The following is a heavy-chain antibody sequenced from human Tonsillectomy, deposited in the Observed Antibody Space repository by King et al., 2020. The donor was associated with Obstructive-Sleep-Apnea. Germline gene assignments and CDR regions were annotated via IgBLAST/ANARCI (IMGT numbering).Heavy chain of an antibody. D-gene: IGHD6-13*01. CDR2: ISGSGGST. CDR1: GFTFSSYA. Sequence: VQLVESGGGLVQPGGSLRLSCAASGFTFSSYAMSWVRQAPGKGLEWVSAISGSGGSTYYADSVKGRFTISRDNSKNTLYLQMNSLRAEDTAVYYCAKAGRRGDSSSWYNYFDYWGQGTLVTVSS. J-gene: IGHJ4*02. V-gene: IGHV3-23*04. CDR3: AKAGRRGDSSSWYNYFDY.